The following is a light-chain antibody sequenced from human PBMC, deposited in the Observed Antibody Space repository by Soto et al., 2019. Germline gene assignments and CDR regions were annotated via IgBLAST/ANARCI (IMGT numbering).Light chain of an antibody. V-gene: IGKV1-39*01. CDR3: QQTYSSPIT. Sequence: DIQMTQSPSSVSASVGDRATITCRASQSIKNYLNWYRHNPGEAPEVLIYAASSLQSGVPSRFTRTGSGTDFTLTISSLQPEDFATYYCQQTYSSPITFGQGTRLEIK. CDR1: QSIKNY. CDR2: AAS. J-gene: IGKJ5*01.